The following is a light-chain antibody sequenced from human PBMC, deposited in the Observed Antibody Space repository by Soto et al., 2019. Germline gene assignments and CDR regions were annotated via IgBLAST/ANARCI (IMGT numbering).Light chain of an antibody. V-gene: IGLV2-23*01. J-gene: IGLJ2*01. Sequence: QSVLTQPASVSGSPGQSITISCTGGSGDIGSHNLVSWYQQYLGKAPKVIIYATTKRPSGVSDRFSGSKSGSVASLTISGLQADDEANYYCCSHVNDFTQWIFGGGTKLTVL. CDR1: SGDIGSHNL. CDR3: CSHVNDFTQWI. CDR2: ATT.